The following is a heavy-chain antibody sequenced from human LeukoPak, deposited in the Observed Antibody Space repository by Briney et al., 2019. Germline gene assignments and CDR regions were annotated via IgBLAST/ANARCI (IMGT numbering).Heavy chain of an antibody. D-gene: IGHD3-22*01. CDR3: ARDRVVGVDSSGYYFDY. V-gene: IGHV4-4*07. J-gene: IGHJ4*02. Sequence: SETLSLTCTVSGGSISSYYWSWIRQPAGKGLEWIGRIYTSGSTNYNPSLKSRVTMSVDTSKTQFSLTLSSVTAADTAVYYCARDRVVGVDSSGYYFDYWGQGTLVTVSS. CDR2: IYTSGST. CDR1: GGSISSYY.